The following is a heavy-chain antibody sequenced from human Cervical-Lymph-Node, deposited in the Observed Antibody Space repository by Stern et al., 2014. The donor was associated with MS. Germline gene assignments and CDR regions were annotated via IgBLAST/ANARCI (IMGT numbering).Heavy chain of an antibody. CDR2: INPISGGT. D-gene: IGHD6-19*01. CDR1: GQTFTGHY. CDR3: TRVAGRFSSGWNAF. J-gene: IGHJ2*01. V-gene: IGHV1-2*06. Sequence: QVQLVQSGAELKKPGASVKVSCKVSGQTFTGHYIHWVRQAPGQGLEWMGRINPISGGTNYPQKFHDRLTMTRDTSISTAYMELNSLRSDDTAVYYCTRVAGRFSSGWNAFWGRGTLVTVSS.